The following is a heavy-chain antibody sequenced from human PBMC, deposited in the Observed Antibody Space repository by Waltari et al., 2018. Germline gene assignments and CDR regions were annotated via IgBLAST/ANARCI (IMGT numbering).Heavy chain of an antibody. CDR3: ARLPFTSSRGMRFDY. V-gene: IGHV4-39*01. Sequence: QLQLQESGPGLVKPSETLSLTCTVSGGSISSSSYFWGWIRRPPGEGLEWIGSVFYSGSTYYNPSLKSRVTVSGDTSKNQFSLKLRSVTAADTAVYYCARLPFTSSRGMRFDYWGQGTLVTVSS. D-gene: IGHD3-16*01. J-gene: IGHJ4*02. CDR2: VFYSGST. CDR1: GGSISSSSYF.